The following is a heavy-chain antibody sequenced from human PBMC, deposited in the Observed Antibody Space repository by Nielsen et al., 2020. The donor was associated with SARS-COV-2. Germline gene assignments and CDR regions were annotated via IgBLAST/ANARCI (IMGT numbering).Heavy chain of an antibody. CDR3: ARGLRMVVTAIRGEVDY. CDR2: ISYDGSNK. D-gene: IGHD2-21*02. J-gene: IGHJ4*02. V-gene: IGHV3-30*04. CDR1: GFTFSSYA. Sequence: GESLKISCAASGFTFSSYAMHWVRQAPGKGLEWVAVISYDGSNKYYADSVKGRFTISRDNSKNTLYLQMNSLRAEDTAVYYCARGLRMVVTAIRGEVDYWGQGTLVTVSS.